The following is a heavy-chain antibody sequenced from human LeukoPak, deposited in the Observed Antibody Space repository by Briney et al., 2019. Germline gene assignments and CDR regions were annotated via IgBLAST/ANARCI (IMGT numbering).Heavy chain of an antibody. CDR2: ISPYNGDT. CDR3: ARRKYSSGWHLDH. V-gene: IGHV1-18*01. D-gene: IGHD6-19*01. J-gene: IGHJ4*02. Sequence: ASVKVSCKPSGYTFTTYGITWVRQAPGQGLEWLGWISPYNGDTNYAQKFQGRVSMTTDTSTSTVYMQLRSLRSDDTAMYYCARRKYSSGWHLDHWGQGTLVTVSS. CDR1: GYTFTTYG.